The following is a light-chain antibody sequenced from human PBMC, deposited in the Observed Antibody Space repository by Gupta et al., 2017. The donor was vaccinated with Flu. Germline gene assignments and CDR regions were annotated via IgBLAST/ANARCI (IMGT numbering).Light chain of an antibody. CDR2: EVS. V-gene: IGLV2-8*01. J-gene: IGLJ1*01. CDR3: SSYAGSDKDV. Sequence: GQSVTISCTGTSSDVGGFNYVSWYQQHPGKVPKLMIYEVSQRPSGVPDRFSGSKSGYTASLTVSGLQAEDEADCSSYAGSDKDVFGTGTKVTVL. CDR1: SSDVGGFNY.